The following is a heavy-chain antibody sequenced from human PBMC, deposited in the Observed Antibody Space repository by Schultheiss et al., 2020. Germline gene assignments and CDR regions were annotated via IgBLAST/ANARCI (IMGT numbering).Heavy chain of an antibody. D-gene: IGHD3-22*01. J-gene: IGHJ4*02. CDR1: GFTFNSFW. V-gene: IGHV3-7*01. CDR2: IKQDGSEK. Sequence: GESLKISCAASGFTFNSFWMNWVRQAPGKGLELVAKIKQDGSEKDYLDSVKGRFSISRDNPKNSLYLQMNSLRAEDTAVYYCARESYGDYIYYDSIGHDYWGQGTLVTVSS. CDR3: ARESYGDYIYYDSIGHDY.